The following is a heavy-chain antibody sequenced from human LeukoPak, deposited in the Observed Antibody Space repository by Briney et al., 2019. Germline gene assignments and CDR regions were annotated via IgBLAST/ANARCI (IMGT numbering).Heavy chain of an antibody. CDR1: GFTFSSYA. D-gene: IGHD6-13*01. CDR3: AKDSRIAAAGVFDY. V-gene: IGHV3-23*01. J-gene: IGHJ4*02. Sequence: QSGGSLRLSCAPSGFTFSSYAMSWVRQAPGKGLEWVSAISGSGGSTYYADSVKGRFTISRDNSKHTLYLQMNSLRAEDTAVYYCAKDSRIAAAGVFDYWGQGTLVTVSS. CDR2: ISGSGGST.